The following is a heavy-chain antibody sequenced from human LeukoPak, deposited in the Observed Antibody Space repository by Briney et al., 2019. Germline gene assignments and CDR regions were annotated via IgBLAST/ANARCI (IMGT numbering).Heavy chain of an antibody. J-gene: IGHJ4*02. D-gene: IGHD5-12*01. CDR2: ISWNSGSI. Sequence: GGSLRLSCAASGFTFSDYYMSWIRQAPGKGLEWVSGISWNSGSIGYADSVKGRFTISRDNAKNSLYLQMNSLRAEDTALCYCAKASVGGYDAALGYWGQGTLVTVSS. V-gene: IGHV3-9*01. CDR1: GFTFSDYY. CDR3: AKASVGGYDAALGY.